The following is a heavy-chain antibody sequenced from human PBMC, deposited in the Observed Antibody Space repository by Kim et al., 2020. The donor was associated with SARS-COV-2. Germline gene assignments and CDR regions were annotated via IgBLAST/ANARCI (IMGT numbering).Heavy chain of an antibody. D-gene: IGHD6-13*01. CDR3: TKDKEVGYSSSWYSGFDP. J-gene: IGHJ5*02. Sequence: GGSLRLSCAASGFTFSSYGMHWVRQAPGKGLEWVAGISYEGSNKYYADSVKGRFTISRDNSKNTLYLQLNSLRAEDTAVYYCTKDKEVGYSSSWYSGFDPWGQGTPVTVSS. CDR2: ISYEGSNK. CDR1: GFTFSSYG. V-gene: IGHV3-30*18.